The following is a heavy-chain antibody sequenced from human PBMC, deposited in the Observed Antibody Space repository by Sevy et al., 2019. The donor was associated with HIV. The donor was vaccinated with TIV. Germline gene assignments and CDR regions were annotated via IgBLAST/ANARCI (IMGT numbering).Heavy chain of an antibody. Sequence: GGSLRLSCAASGFTFSSYSMNWVRQAPGKGLEWVSSISSSSSYIYYADSVKGRFTISRDNAKNSLYLQMNSLGAEDTAVYYCARDEVYCGGDCYSFGMDVWGQGTTVTVSS. V-gene: IGHV3-21*01. CDR2: ISSSSSYI. J-gene: IGHJ6*02. CDR1: GFTFSSYS. CDR3: ARDEVYCGGDCYSFGMDV. D-gene: IGHD2-21*02.